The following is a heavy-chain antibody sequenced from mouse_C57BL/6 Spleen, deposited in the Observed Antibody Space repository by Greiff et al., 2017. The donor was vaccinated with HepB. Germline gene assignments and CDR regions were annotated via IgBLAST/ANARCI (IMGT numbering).Heavy chain of an antibody. CDR1: GYTFTSYW. J-gene: IGHJ1*03. V-gene: IGHV1-50*01. Sequence: VQLQQSGAELVKPGASVKLSCKASGYTFTSYWMQWVKQRPGQGLEWIGEIDPSDSYTNYNQKFKGKATLTVDTSSSTAYMQLSSLTSEDSAVYYCARSPWGWYFDVWGTGTTVTVSS. CDR3: ARSPWGWYFDV. CDR2: IDPSDSYT.